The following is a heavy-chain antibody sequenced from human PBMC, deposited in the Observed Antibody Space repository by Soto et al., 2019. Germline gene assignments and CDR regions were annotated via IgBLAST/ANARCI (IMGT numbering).Heavy chain of an antibody. V-gene: IGHV2-5*02. J-gene: IGHJ4*02. CDR3: AHSALYCSGGSCSPSEFDY. CDR1: GFSLSTSGVG. D-gene: IGHD2-15*01. CDR2: IYWDDDK. Sequence: QITLKESGPTLVKPTQTLTLTCTFSGFSLSTSGVGVGWIRQPPGKALEWLALIYWDDDKRYSPSLKSRLTITKDTSKNQVVLTMTNMDPVDTATYCCAHSALYCSGGSCSPSEFDYWGQGTLVTVSS.